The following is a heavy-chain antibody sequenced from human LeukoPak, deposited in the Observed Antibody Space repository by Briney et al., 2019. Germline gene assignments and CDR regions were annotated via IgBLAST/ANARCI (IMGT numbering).Heavy chain of an antibody. CDR1: GYTFTSHD. CDR2: MNPNSGNT. Sequence: ASVKVSRKASGYTFTSHDINWVRQATGQGLEWMGWMNPNSGNTGYAQKFQGRVTMTRNTSISTAYMEPSSLRSEDTAVYYCARGFFLPLSQHRAFDIWGQGTMVTVSS. D-gene: IGHD2/OR15-2a*01. J-gene: IGHJ3*02. CDR3: ARGFFLPLSQHRAFDI. V-gene: IGHV1-8*01.